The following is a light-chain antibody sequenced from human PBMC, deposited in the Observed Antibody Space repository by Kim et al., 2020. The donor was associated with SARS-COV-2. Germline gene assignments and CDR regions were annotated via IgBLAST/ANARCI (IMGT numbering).Light chain of an antibody. CDR1: NSNIGSHT. CDR3: ESWDDSLNGPV. V-gene: IGLV1-44*01. J-gene: IGLJ3*02. Sequence: GHRVTISCSGSNSNIGSHTVNWYQQLPGTAPKLLIYNNNHRPSGVPDRFSGSKSGTSASLAISGLQSENEADYYCESWDDSLNGPVFGGGTQLTVL. CDR2: NNN.